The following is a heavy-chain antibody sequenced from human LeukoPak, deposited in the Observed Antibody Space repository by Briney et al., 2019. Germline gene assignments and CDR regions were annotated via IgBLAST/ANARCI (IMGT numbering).Heavy chain of an antibody. Sequence: GGSLRLSCLTSGFTFSTNAMSWVRQAPGKGLEWISGISGSGASTYYADSVTGRFTISRDNSRNTLYLQMNSLRGDDTAVYYCAKDVGKWGSLHFFDYWGQGTLVTVSS. V-gene: IGHV3-23*01. J-gene: IGHJ4*02. CDR1: GFTFSTNA. CDR2: ISGSGAST. D-gene: IGHD2-15*01. CDR3: AKDVGKWGSLHFFDY.